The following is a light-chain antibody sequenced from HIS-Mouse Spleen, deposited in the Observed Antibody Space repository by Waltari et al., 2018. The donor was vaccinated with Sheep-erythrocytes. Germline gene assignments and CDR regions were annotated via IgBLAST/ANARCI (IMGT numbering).Light chain of an antibody. CDR3: QQYYSTPLT. Sequence: DIVVSQSPDPLAVSLGVRATINCKSSQSVLYSSNNKNYLAWYQQKPGQPPKLLIFWASTRESGVPDRFSGSGSGTDFTLTISSLQAEDVAVYYCQQYYSTPLTFGGGTKVEIK. V-gene: IGKV4-1*01. CDR2: WAS. CDR1: QSVLYSSNNKNY. J-gene: IGKJ4*01.